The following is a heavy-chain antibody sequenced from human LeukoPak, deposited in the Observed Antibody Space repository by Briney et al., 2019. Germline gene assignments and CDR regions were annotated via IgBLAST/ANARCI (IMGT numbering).Heavy chain of an antibody. V-gene: IGHV3-48*03. D-gene: IGHD2-15*01. Sequence: PGGSLRLSCAASGFTFSSYEMNWVRQAPGKGLEWVSYISSSGSTIYYGDSVKGRFTISRDNAKNSLYLQMNSLRGEDTAVYYCARDENAYCSGGSCSYFQHWGQGTLVTVSS. CDR2: ISSSGSTI. J-gene: IGHJ1*01. CDR3: ARDENAYCSGGSCSYFQH. CDR1: GFTFSSYE.